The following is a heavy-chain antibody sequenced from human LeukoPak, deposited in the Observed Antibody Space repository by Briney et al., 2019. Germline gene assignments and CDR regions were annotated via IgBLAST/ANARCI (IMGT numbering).Heavy chain of an antibody. CDR2: ISYDGSNK. V-gene: IGHV3-30*18. J-gene: IGHJ4*02. CDR1: GFTFSSYA. CDR3: AKGAFDY. Sequence: GGSLRLSCAASGFTFSSYAMHWVRQAAGKGLEWVAVISYDGSNKYYADSVKGRFTISRDNSKNTLYLQMNSLRAEDTAVYYCAKGAFDYWGQGTLVTVSS.